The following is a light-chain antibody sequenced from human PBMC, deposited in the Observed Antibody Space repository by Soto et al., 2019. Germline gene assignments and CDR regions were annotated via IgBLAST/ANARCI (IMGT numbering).Light chain of an antibody. CDR1: QSFSSW. CDR3: QQYNDFYS. V-gene: IGKV1-5*01. CDR2: DAS. Sequence: DIQMTQSPSTLSASVGDRVTITCRASQSFSSWLAWYKQKPGKAPNLLIYDASSLESGVPSRFSGSGSGTEFTLTLSGLQPDDFATYYCQQYNDFYSFGQGTKLEIK. J-gene: IGKJ2*01.